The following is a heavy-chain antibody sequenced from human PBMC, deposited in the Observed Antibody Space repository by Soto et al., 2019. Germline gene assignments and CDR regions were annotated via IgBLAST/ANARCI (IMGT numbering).Heavy chain of an antibody. J-gene: IGHJ6*02. D-gene: IGHD5-12*01. Sequence: SETLSLTCAVYGGSFSGYYWSWIRQHPGKGLEWIGYIYYSGSTYYNPSLKSRVTISVDTSKNQFSLKLSSVTAADTAVYYCARIFLRGYSGYDRDYYYGMDVWGQGTTVTVSS. CDR3: ARIFLRGYSGYDRDYYYGMDV. CDR1: GGSFSGYY. V-gene: IGHV4-31*11. CDR2: IYYSGST.